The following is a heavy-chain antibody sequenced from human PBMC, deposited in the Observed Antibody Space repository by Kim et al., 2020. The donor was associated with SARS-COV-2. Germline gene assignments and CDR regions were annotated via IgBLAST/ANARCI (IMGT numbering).Heavy chain of an antibody. CDR3: ARWRAMLPHFYYYDSSGQSD. V-gene: IGHV4-34*01. D-gene: IGHD3-22*01. J-gene: IGHJ4*02. CDR1: GGSFSGYY. Sequence: SETLSLTCAVYGGSFSGYYWSWIRQPPGKGLEWIGEINHSGSTNYNPSLKSRVTISVDTSKNQFSLKLSSVTAADTAVYYCARWRAMLPHFYYYDSSGQSDWGQGTLVTVSS. CDR2: INHSGST.